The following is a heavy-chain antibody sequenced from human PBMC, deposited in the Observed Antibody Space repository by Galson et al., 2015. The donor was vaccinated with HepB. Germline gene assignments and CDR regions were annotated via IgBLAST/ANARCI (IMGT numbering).Heavy chain of an antibody. CDR3: AKDTAMIYYFEF. CDR2: ISGSGGTT. V-gene: IGHV3-23*01. J-gene: IGHJ4*02. CDR1: GLTLSAYA. D-gene: IGHD5-18*01. Sequence: SLRLSCAASGLTLSAYAMNWVRQAPGKGLEWVASISGSGGTTYHADSVKGRFTISRDNSKNTVYLQMNSLRVEDTALYYCAKDTAMIYYFEFWGQGSMVTVSS.